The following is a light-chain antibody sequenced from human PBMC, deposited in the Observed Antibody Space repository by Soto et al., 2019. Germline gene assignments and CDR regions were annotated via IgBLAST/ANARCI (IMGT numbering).Light chain of an antibody. CDR2: GAS. CDR1: QSVSSN. V-gene: IGKV3-15*01. CDR3: QQYNNWRLIT. J-gene: IGKJ5*01. Sequence: EIVMTQSPATLSVSPGERATLSCRASQSVSSNLGWYQQKPGQAPRLLIYGASTRATGIPARFSGSGSGTEFTLSISSLQSEDFAVYYWQQYNNWRLITLGQGTRLEIK.